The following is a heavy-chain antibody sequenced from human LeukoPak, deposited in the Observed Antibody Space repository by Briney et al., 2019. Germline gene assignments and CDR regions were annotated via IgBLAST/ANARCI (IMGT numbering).Heavy chain of an antibody. V-gene: IGHV3-21*01. Sequence: GGSLRLSCAASGFIFSSYSMNWVRQAPGKGLEWVSSISSNSNIYYADSVKGRFTISRDNAKNSLYLQMNSLRAEDTAVYYCAREESSSSGCYFDYWGQGALVTVSS. CDR3: AREESSSSGCYFDY. J-gene: IGHJ4*02. CDR1: GFIFSSYS. CDR2: ISSNSNI. D-gene: IGHD6-6*01.